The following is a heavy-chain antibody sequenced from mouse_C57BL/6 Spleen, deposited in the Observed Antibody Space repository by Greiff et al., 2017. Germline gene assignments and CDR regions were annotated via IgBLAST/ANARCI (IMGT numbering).Heavy chain of an antibody. CDR3: ARGAWLLRDFDY. J-gene: IGHJ2*01. CDR2: IYPGSGST. D-gene: IGHD2-3*01. CDR1: GYTFTSYW. V-gene: IGHV1-55*01. Sequence: QVHVKQPGAELVKPGASVKMSCKASGYTFTSYWITWVKQRPGQGLEWIGDIYPGSGSTNYNEKFKSKATLTVDTSSSTAYMQLSSLTSEDSAVYYCARGAWLLRDFDYWGQGTTLTVSS.